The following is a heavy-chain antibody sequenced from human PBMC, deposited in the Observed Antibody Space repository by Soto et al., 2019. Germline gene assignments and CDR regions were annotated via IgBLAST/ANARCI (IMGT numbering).Heavy chain of an antibody. V-gene: IGHV4-59*01. J-gene: IGHJ4*02. D-gene: IGHD5-12*01. Sequence: SETLSLTCTVSGGSISSYYWSWIRQPPGKGLEWIGYIYYSGSTNYNPSLKSRVTISVDTSKNQFSLKLSSVTAADTAVYYCARHDSGYDFEDFDYWGQGTLVTVSS. CDR1: GGSISSYY. CDR3: ARHDSGYDFEDFDY. CDR2: IYYSGST.